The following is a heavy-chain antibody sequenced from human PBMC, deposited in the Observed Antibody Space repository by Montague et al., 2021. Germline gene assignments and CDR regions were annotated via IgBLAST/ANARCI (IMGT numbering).Heavy chain of an antibody. CDR2: IFHSGST. CDR1: GYSISSGYY. Sequence: SESLSLACTVSGYSISSGYYWGWIRQPPGKGLEWIGSIFHSGSTYYNPSLKSRVTISVDTSKNQFSLKLTSVTAADTALYYCARERDRYYYMDIWGKGTTITVSS. V-gene: IGHV4-38-2*02. J-gene: IGHJ6*03. CDR3: ARERDRYYYMDI.